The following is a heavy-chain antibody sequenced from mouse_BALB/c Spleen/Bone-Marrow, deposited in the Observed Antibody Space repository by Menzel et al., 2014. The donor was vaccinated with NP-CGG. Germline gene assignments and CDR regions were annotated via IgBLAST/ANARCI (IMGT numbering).Heavy chain of an antibody. J-gene: IGHJ4*01. CDR1: GYSITSGYY. Sequence: VQLKESGPGLVKPPQSLSLTCSVTGYSITSGYYWNWIRQFPGNKLEWMGYISYDGSNNYNPSLKNRISITRDTSKNQFFLKLNSVTTEDTATYYCARYGNYNAMDYWGQGTSVTVSS. CDR3: ARYGNYNAMDY. V-gene: IGHV3-6*02. CDR2: ISYDGSN. D-gene: IGHD2-1*01.